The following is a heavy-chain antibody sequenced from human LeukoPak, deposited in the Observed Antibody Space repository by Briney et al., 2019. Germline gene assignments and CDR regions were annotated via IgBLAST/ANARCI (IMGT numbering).Heavy chain of an antibody. Sequence: GGSLRLSCAASGFTFSDYNMNWVRQAPGKGLEWVSSISSSSSYIYYADSVKGRFTISRDNAKNSLYLQMNSLRAEDTAVYYCARTPPPGYPYYMDVWGKGTTVTVSS. CDR1: GFTFSDYN. CDR3: ARTPPPGYPYYMDV. CDR2: ISSSSSYI. D-gene: IGHD2-15*01. V-gene: IGHV3-21*01. J-gene: IGHJ6*03.